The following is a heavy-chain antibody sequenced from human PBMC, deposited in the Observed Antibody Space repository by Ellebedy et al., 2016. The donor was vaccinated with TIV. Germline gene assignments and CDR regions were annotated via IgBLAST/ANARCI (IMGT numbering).Heavy chain of an antibody. V-gene: IGHV3-74*01. Sequence: GGSLRLXXAASGFTFNAHWIHWVRQAPGKGLVWVARINGPGSVTGYADSVKGRFTISRDNTKNTLYLQLSSLRADDTAVYYCARDSGSYPFDYWGQGTLVTVSS. CDR1: GFTFNAHW. CDR2: INGPGSVT. D-gene: IGHD1-26*01. CDR3: ARDSGSYPFDY. J-gene: IGHJ4*02.